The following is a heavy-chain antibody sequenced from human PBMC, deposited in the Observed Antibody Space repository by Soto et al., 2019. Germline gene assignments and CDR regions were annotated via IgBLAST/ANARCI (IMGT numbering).Heavy chain of an antibody. D-gene: IGHD1-20*01. CDR3: ARGTITGRFDA. J-gene: IGHJ4*02. Sequence: QLQMQESSSGLVKPSETLSLNCSVSGGSISSTVHYWAWIRQPPGKGLEWIGFSFFTGRAYYNPSLESRGTISVDTSKNEFSLSLRPVTGTDSAVYFCARGTITGRFDAWGQGTVVTVSA. V-gene: IGHV4-39*01. CDR1: GGSISSTVHY. CDR2: SFFTGRA.